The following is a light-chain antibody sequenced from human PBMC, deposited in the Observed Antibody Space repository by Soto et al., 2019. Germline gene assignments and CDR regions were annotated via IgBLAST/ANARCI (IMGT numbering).Light chain of an antibody. CDR2: AAS. V-gene: IGKV1-12*01. Sequence: DLQMTQSQSSVPASVGSRLPLTSRASQGINSWLAWYQQKKGKAPKLVIYAASNLQSGVPSRFSGSGYGTDFTLTISSLQTEDFATYYCQQANSFPWTFGQGTKVDI. CDR1: QGINSW. CDR3: QQANSFPWT. J-gene: IGKJ1*01.